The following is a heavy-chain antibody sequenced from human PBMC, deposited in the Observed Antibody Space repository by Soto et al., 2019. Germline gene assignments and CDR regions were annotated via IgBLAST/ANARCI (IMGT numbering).Heavy chain of an antibody. CDR3: ARHRETYYYDSSGLYYGMDV. CDR2: IYYSGST. Sequence: PSETLSLTCTVSGGSISSYYWSWIRQPPGKGLEWIGYIYYSGSTNYNPSLKSRVTISVDTSKNQFSLKLSSVTAADTAVYYCARHRETYYYDSSGLYYGMDVWGQGTTVTVSS. J-gene: IGHJ6*02. D-gene: IGHD3-22*01. V-gene: IGHV4-59*08. CDR1: GGSISSYY.